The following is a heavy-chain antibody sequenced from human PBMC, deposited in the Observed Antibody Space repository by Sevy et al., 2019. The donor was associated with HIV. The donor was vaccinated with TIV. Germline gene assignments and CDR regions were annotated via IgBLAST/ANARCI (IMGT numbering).Heavy chain of an antibody. CDR1: GFMFSDYH. V-gene: IGHV3-11*01. Sequence: GGSLRLPCAASGFMFSDYHMSWIRQAPGKGLEWISYMSNSGTTIYYAESVKGRFSISRDNAEKSLYLQMNSLRAEDTAVYYCARAWFGEADGMDVWGQGTTVTVSS. CDR3: ARAWFGEADGMDV. CDR2: MSNSGTTI. J-gene: IGHJ6*02. D-gene: IGHD3-10*01.